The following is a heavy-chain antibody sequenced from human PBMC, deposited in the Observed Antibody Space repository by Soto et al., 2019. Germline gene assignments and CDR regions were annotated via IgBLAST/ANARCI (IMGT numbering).Heavy chain of an antibody. CDR1: GGCINSSSYY. CDR2: MYFSGFYSGST. V-gene: IGHV4-39*01. Sequence: XGTLGLTCTVSGGCINSSSYYGGWIRQPPGKGLEWIANMYFSGFYSGSTSYNPSLKSRVTISVDTSKNQFSLQVSSVTAADTAVYYCARGFDILTFGFCLDYWGQGTLVTVS. CDR3: ARGFDILTFGFCLDY. D-gene: IGHD3-9*01. J-gene: IGHJ4*02.